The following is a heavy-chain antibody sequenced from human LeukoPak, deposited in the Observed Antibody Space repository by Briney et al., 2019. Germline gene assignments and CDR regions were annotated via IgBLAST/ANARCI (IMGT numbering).Heavy chain of an antibody. CDR1: GFSLSPSGMC. V-gene: IGHV2-70*11. J-gene: IGHJ4*02. D-gene: IGHD6-19*01. Sequence: SGPALVKPTQTLTLTCTFSGFSLSPSGMCVSWIRQPPGKALEWLARIHWDDDKYYSTSLKTRLTISKDTSKNQVVLTMTNMDPVDTATYYCARSSGIAVAGPYFDYWGQGTLVTVSS. CDR3: ARSSGIAVAGPYFDY. CDR2: IHWDDDK.